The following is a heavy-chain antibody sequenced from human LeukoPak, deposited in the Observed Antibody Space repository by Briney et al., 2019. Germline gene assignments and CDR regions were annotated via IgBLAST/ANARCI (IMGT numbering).Heavy chain of an antibody. CDR2: IRSKANSYAT. J-gene: IGHJ5*02. CDR3: TRGYYGSGSSRWFDP. Sequence: GGSLRLSCAASGFTFSGSAMHWVRQASGKGLEWVGRIRSKANSYATAYAASVKGRFTISRDDSKNTAYLQMNSLKTEDTAVYYCTRGYYGSGSSRWFDPWGQGTLVTVSS. D-gene: IGHD3-10*01. V-gene: IGHV3-73*01. CDR1: GFTFSGSA.